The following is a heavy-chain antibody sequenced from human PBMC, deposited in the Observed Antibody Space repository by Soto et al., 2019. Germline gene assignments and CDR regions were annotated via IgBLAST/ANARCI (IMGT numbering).Heavy chain of an antibody. CDR1: GFPFSRYA. D-gene: IGHD3-9*01. V-gene: IGHV3-64D*06. CDR2: ISSDGGSP. Sequence: GGPLRLSCSGSGFPFSRYAIHWVRQAPGKGLEYVSAISSDGGSPYYADSVKGRFTISRDNSKNTLYLQMSSLRVEDTAVYYCVKGLYDILTGYYDSWGQGALVTVSS. J-gene: IGHJ4*02. CDR3: VKGLYDILTGYYDS.